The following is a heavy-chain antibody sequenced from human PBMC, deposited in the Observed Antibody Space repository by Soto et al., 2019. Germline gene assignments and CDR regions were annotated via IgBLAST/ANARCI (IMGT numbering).Heavy chain of an antibody. CDR2: ISAYNGNT. V-gene: IGHV1-18*01. D-gene: IGHD3-9*01. J-gene: IGHJ4*02. Sequence: GASVKVSCKASGYTFTSYGISWVRQAPGQGLEWMGWISAYNGNTNYAQKLQGRVTMTTDTSTSTAYMELRSLRSDDTAVYYCARFRPFLYYHILTGYLPFDYWGQGTLVTVSS. CDR1: GYTFTSYG. CDR3: ARFRPFLYYHILTGYLPFDY.